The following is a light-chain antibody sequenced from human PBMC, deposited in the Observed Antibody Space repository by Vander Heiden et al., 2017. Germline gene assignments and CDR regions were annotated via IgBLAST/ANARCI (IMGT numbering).Light chain of an antibody. CDR2: RVS. Sequence: TLRQPASISGQSGQSLVHSNGNTYLSWLHQRPGQPPRLLIYRVSTRFSGVPDRISGSGAGTDFTLKISSVEAEDVGVYYCMQASQFPYTFGQGTKLEIK. J-gene: IGKJ2*01. CDR3: MQASQFPYT. V-gene: IGKV2-24*01. CDR1: QSLVHSNGNTY.